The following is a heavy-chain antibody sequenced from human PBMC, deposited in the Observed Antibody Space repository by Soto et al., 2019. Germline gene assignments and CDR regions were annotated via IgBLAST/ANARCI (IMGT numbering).Heavy chain of an antibody. CDR1: GGTFSSYA. D-gene: IGHD3-10*01. Sequence: QVQLVQSGAEVKKPGSSVKVSCKASGGTFSSYAISWVRQAPGQGLEWMGGIIPIFGTANYAQKFQGRVTTTADESTRTDYMELSSLKSEDTAVYYCARDGGWGRTMVRGVIRSFAFDIWGQGTMVTVSS. V-gene: IGHV1-69*01. CDR3: ARDGGWGRTMVRGVIRSFAFDI. CDR2: IIPIFGTA. J-gene: IGHJ3*02.